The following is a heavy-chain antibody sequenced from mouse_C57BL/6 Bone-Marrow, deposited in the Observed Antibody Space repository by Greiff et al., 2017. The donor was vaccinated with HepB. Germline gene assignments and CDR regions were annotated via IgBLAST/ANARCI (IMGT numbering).Heavy chain of an antibody. J-gene: IGHJ3*01. CDR1: GYSITSGYY. D-gene: IGHD2-5*01. V-gene: IGHV3-6*01. Sequence: EVQLVESGPGLVKPSQSLSLTCSVTGYSITSGYYWNWIRQFPGNKLEWMGYISYDGSNNYNPSLKNRISITRDTSKNQFFLKLNSVTTEDTATYYCASYYSNFTFAYWGQGTLVTVSA. CDR3: ASYYSNFTFAY. CDR2: ISYDGSN.